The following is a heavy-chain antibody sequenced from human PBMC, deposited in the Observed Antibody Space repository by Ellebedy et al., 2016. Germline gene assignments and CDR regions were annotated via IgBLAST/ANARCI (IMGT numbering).Heavy chain of an antibody. V-gene: IGHV4-59*01. CDR2: IYYSGST. D-gene: IGHD3-10*01. CDR1: GDSISSYY. Sequence: SETLSLTCAVSGDSISSYYWSWIRQPPGKGLEWIGYIYYSGSTNYNPSLESRVTISEDTSKNQFSLKLSSVTAADTAVYYCARSWQANYYESGEGSNWFDPWGQGTLVTVSS. J-gene: IGHJ5*02. CDR3: ARSWQANYYESGEGSNWFDP.